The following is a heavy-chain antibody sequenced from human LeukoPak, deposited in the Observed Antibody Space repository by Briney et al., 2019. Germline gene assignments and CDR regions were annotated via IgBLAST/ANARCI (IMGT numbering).Heavy chain of an antibody. V-gene: IGHV3-64*04. CDR2: ISSNGGST. Sequence: GGSLRLSCSASGFTFSSYAMHWVRQAPGKGLEYVSAISSNGGSTYYADSVKGRFTISRDNSKNTLYLQMNSLRAEDTAVYYCARDPLAGIAARPGYFDYWGQGTLVTVSS. CDR3: ARDPLAGIAARPGYFDY. D-gene: IGHD6-6*01. J-gene: IGHJ4*02. CDR1: GFTFSSYA.